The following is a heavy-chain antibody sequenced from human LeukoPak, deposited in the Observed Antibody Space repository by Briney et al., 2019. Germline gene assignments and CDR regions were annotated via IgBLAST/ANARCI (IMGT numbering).Heavy chain of an antibody. CDR3: TRDWGFAGSASDI. V-gene: IGHV3-49*04. CDR1: GFTFGEYA. CDR2: IRSIVYGETK. Sequence: GGSLRLSCTASGFTFGEYAMSWVRQAPGKGLEWVGFIRSIVYGETKEYGASVKGRFNISRDDSKSIAYLQMDSLKSEDTAVYYCTRDWGFAGSASDIWGQGTMVTVSS. D-gene: IGHD3-10*01. J-gene: IGHJ3*02.